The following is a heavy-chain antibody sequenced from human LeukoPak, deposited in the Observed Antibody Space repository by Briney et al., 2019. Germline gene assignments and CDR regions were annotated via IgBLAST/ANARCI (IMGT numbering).Heavy chain of an antibody. J-gene: IGHJ4*02. D-gene: IGHD1-7*01. Sequence: GGSLRLSCAASGFTFSGYEMNWVRQAPGKGLEWVSYITSSGRTTHNADSVKGRFTISRDNAKNSLYLQMNSLRAEDTAVYYCANNPRTVTTSYWGQGTLVTVSS. CDR2: ITSSGRTT. CDR3: ANNPRTVTTSY. V-gene: IGHV3-48*03. CDR1: GFTFSGYE.